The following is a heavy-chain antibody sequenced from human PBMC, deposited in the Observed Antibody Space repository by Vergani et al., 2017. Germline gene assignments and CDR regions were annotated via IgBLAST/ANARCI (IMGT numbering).Heavy chain of an antibody. Sequence: QVQLQQWGAGLLKPSETLSLTCTVSGGSVSSGSYYWSWIRQPPGKGLEWIGYIYYSGSTYYNPSLKSRVTISVDTSKNQFSLKLSAVTAADTAVYYCARASDPRWGDMDVWGKGTTVTVSS. CDR1: GGSVSSGSYY. J-gene: IGHJ6*03. V-gene: IGHV4-31*03. D-gene: IGHD3-16*01. CDR2: IYYSGST. CDR3: ARASDPRWGDMDV.